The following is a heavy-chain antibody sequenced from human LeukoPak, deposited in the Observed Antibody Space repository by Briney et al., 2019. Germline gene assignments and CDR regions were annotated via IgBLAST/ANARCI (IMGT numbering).Heavy chain of an antibody. CDR2: INPNSGGT. V-gene: IGHV1-2*02. CDR3: ARDPQYCSSTSCYTFSRRLDNWFDP. Sequence: GASVKVSCKASGYTFTGYYMHWVRQAPGQGLEWMGWINPNSGGTNYAQKFQGRVTMTRDTSISTAYMELSRLRSDDTAVYYCARDPQYCSSTSCYTFSRRLDNWFDPWGQGTLVTVSS. CDR1: GYTFTGYY. J-gene: IGHJ5*02. D-gene: IGHD2-2*02.